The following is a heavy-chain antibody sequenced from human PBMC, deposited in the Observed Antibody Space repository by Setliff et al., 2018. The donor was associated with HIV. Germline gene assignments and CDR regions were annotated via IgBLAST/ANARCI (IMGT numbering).Heavy chain of an antibody. CDR3: ARGYCGGGICYSPNWLDP. Sequence: ASVKVSCKASGYTFTSYGISWVRQAPGQGLEWMGWISAYNGNTNYAQKLQGRVTMTTDTSTSTAYMELRSLRSDDTAVYYCARGYCGGGICYSPNWLDPWGQGTLVTVS. CDR2: ISAYNGNT. V-gene: IGHV1-18*01. D-gene: IGHD2-15*01. CDR1: GYTFTSYG. J-gene: IGHJ5*02.